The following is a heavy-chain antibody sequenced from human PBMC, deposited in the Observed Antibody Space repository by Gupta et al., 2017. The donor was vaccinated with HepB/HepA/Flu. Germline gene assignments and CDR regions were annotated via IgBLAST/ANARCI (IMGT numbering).Heavy chain of an antibody. CDR3: ARAVVVQLERPWSLRSDAFDI. CDR1: GGSISSSSYY. Sequence: QLQLQESGPGLVKPSETLSLTCTVSGGSISSSSYYWGWIRQPPGKGLEWIGSIYYSGSTYYNPSLKSRVTISVDTSKNQFSLKLSSVTAADTAVYYCARAVVVQLERPWSLRSDAFDIWGQGTMVTVSS. V-gene: IGHV4-39*01. J-gene: IGHJ3*02. CDR2: IYYSGST. D-gene: IGHD1-1*01.